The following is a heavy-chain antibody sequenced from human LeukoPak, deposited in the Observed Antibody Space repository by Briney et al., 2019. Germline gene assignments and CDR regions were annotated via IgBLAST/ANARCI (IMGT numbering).Heavy chain of an antibody. CDR3: ARGASGTLRSSDWLTQEPLDY. D-gene: IGHD3-10*01. Sequence: ASVKVSCKASGSTFSDHYLHWVRQAPGHGLEWMGWINPNTGDTNCGQHFQGRVTMTRDTSITTVYMDLTSLTSHDTALYYCARGASGTLRSSDWLTQEPLDYWGQGTLVTVSS. CDR2: INPNTGDT. CDR1: GSTFSDHY. J-gene: IGHJ4*02. V-gene: IGHV1-2*02.